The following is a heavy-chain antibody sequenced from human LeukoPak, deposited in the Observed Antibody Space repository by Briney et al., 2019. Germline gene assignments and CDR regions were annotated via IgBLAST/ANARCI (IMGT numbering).Heavy chain of an antibody. D-gene: IGHD6-19*01. Sequence: PSETLSLTCAAYGGSFSGYYWSWIRQPPGKGLEWIGEINHSGSTNYNPSLKSRVTISVDTSKNQFSLKLSSVTAADTAVYYCARGIFSVWGQGTLVTVSS. J-gene: IGHJ4*02. CDR2: INHSGST. V-gene: IGHV4-34*01. CDR1: GGSFSGYY. CDR3: ARGIFSV.